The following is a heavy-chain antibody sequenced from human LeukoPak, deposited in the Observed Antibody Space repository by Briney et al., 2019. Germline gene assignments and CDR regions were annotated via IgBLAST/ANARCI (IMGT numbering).Heavy chain of an antibody. V-gene: IGHV3-7*03. CDR1: GFTFDDYG. D-gene: IGHD6-6*01. CDR2: INSDGSEG. CDR3: ARSSYSSSSSV. Sequence: PGGSLRLSCAASGFTFDDYGMSWSRQAPGKGLEWVASINSDGSEGYYADVVKGRFTISRDNAKNSLYLQINSLRAEDTAVYYCARSSYSSSSSVWGQGTMVTVSP. J-gene: IGHJ3*01.